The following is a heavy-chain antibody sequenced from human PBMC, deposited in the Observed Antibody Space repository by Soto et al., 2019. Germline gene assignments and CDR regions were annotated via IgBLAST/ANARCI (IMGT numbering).Heavy chain of an antibody. CDR3: ARDRDGYNYVGPFDY. Sequence: VKVSCKASRGTFSSYAISWVRQAPGQGLEWMGGIIPIFGTANYAQKFQGRVTITADESTSTAYMELSSLRSEDTAVYYCARDRDGYNYVGPFDYWGQGTLVTVSS. D-gene: IGHD5-12*01. V-gene: IGHV1-69*13. J-gene: IGHJ4*02. CDR2: IIPIFGTA. CDR1: RGTFSSYA.